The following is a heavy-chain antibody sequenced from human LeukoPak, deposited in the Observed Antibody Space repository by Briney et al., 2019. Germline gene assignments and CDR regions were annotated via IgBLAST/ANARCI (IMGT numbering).Heavy chain of an antibody. V-gene: IGHV3-23*01. J-gene: IGHJ4*02. CDR1: GFTFSNAW. CDR3: AKGDYYDSSGYYYRPLDYFDY. D-gene: IGHD3-22*01. Sequence: GGSLRLSCAASGFTFSNAWMSWVRQAPGKGLEWVSAISGSGGSTYYADSVKGRFTISRDNSKNTLYLQMNSLRAEDTAVYYCAKGDYYDSSGYYYRPLDYFDYWGQGTLVTVSS. CDR2: ISGSGGST.